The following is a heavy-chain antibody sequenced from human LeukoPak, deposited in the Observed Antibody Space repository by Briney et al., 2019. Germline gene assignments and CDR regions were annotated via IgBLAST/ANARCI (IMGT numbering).Heavy chain of an antibody. Sequence: SETLSLTCTVSGGSISSGGYYWSWIRQHPGKGLEWIGYIYHSGSTYYNPSLKSRVTISVDRSKNQFSLKLSSVTAADTAVYYCARTIYGSGSYKDYYYMDVWGKGTTVTVSS. CDR3: ARTIYGSGSYKDYYYMDV. V-gene: IGHV4-31*03. CDR1: GGSISSGGYY. CDR2: IYHSGST. J-gene: IGHJ6*03. D-gene: IGHD3-10*01.